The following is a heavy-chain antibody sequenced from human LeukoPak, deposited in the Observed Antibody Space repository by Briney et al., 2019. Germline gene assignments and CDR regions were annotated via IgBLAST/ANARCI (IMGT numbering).Heavy chain of an antibody. D-gene: IGHD2-2*01. CDR2: IRSKAYGGTT. V-gene: IGHV3-49*04. CDR3: TAVLEYQLLRYYFDY. Sequence: GRSLRLSCTASGFTFGDYAMSWVRQAPGKGLEWVGFIRSKAYGGTTEYAASVKGRFTISRDDSTSIAYLQMNSLKTEDTAVYYCTAVLEYQLLRYYFDYWGQGTLVTVSS. CDR1: GFTFGDYA. J-gene: IGHJ4*02.